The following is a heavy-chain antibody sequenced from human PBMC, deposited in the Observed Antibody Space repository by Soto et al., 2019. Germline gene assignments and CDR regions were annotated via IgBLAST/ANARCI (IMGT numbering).Heavy chain of an antibody. Sequence: ASVKVSCKASGYSFTNYVMHWVRQAPGQGLEWMGRINGGSGNTIYSQKFQGRVTTTRDISASTTYIELSSLKSEDTAVYYCARDYDSSGYGDYWGQGTLVTVSS. CDR3: ARDYDSSGYGDY. J-gene: IGHJ4*02. V-gene: IGHV1-3*01. CDR2: INGGSGNT. D-gene: IGHD3-22*01. CDR1: GYSFTNYV.